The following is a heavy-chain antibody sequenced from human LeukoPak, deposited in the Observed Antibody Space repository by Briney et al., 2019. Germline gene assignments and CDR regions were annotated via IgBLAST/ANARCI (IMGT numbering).Heavy chain of an antibody. V-gene: IGHV3-21*01. CDR2: ISSTSSYI. CDR1: GFTFSNYN. D-gene: IGHD3-10*01. Sequence: PGGSLRLSCAASGFTFSNYNFYWVRQAPGKGPEWVSSISSTSSYIYYADSMKGRFTISRDNAKNSLYLQMNSLRAEDTAVYYSARALWSGPVYYGMDVWGQGTTVTVSS. J-gene: IGHJ6*02. CDR3: ARALWSGPVYYGMDV.